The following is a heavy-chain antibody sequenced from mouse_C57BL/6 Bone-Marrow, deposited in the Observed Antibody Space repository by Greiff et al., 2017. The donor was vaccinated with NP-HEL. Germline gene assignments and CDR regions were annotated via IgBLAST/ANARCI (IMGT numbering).Heavy chain of an antibody. D-gene: IGHD2-3*01. CDR2: IDPETGGT. CDR1: GYTFTDYE. CDR3: TSDGFYYFDY. V-gene: IGHV1-15*01. Sequence: VQLQQSGAELVRPGASVTLSCKASGYTFTDYEMHWVKQTPVHGLEWIGAIDPETGGTAYNQKFKGKAILTADKSSSTAYMELRSLTSEDSAVYYCTSDGFYYFDYWGQGTTLTVSS. J-gene: IGHJ2*01.